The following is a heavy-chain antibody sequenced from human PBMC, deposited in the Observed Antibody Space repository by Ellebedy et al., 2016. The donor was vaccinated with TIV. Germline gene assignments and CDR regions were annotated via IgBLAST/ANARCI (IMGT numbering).Heavy chain of an antibody. CDR3: ARGIPAAIGFNWFDP. CDR2: INPNSGGT. J-gene: IGHJ5*02. Sequence: ASVKVSXXASGYTFTGYYMHWVRQAPGQGLEWMGWINPNSGGTNYAQKFQGWVTMTRDTSISTAYMELSRLRSDDTAVYYCARGIPAAIGFNWFDPWGQGTLVTVSS. V-gene: IGHV1-2*04. CDR1: GYTFTGYY. D-gene: IGHD2-2*01.